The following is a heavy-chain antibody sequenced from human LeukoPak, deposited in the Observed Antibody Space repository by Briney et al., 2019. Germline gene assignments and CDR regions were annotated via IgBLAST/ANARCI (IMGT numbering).Heavy chain of an antibody. Sequence: KPSQTLSLTCTVSGGSISSGDYYWSWIRQPPGKGPEWIGNTHYSGRTYYNPSLKSRLTISADTSKNQFSLRLSSVTAADTAVYYCARTYCSGGTCYGLDYWGQGTLVTVSS. V-gene: IGHV4-30-4*08. CDR3: ARTYCSGGTCYGLDY. J-gene: IGHJ4*02. D-gene: IGHD2-15*01. CDR2: THYSGRT. CDR1: GGSISSGDYY.